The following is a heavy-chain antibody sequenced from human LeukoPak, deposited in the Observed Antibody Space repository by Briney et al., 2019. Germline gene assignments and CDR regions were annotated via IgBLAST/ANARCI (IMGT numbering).Heavy chain of an antibody. D-gene: IGHD4-11*01. CDR2: IDPSTGNT. V-gene: IGHV1-2*02. Sequence: ASVKVSCKASGYTFVGYYLHWVRQAPGQGLEWMAWIDPSTGNTHYAQKFQGRITVTRDTSISTTYMELSWLTSDDTALYYCAREYSASEHWGQGTLVTVSS. J-gene: IGHJ1*01. CDR3: AREYSASEH. CDR1: GYTFVGYY.